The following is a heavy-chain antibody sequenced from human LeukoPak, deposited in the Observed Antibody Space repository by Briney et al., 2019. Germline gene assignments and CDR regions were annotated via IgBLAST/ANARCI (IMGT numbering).Heavy chain of an antibody. CDR3: ARLRYSSGQDY. Sequence: KPSETLSLTCTVSGGSISTYYWSWIRQPPGEGLEWIGYIYYSGTTNYNPSLKSRVTISVDTSKNQFPLKLSSVTAADTAVYYCARLRYSSGQDYWGQGTLVTVSS. CDR2: IYYSGTT. V-gene: IGHV4-59*01. CDR1: GGSISTYY. D-gene: IGHD6-19*01. J-gene: IGHJ4*02.